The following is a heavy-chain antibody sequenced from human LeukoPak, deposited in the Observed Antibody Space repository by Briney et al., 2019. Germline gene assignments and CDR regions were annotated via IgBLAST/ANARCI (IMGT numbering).Heavy chain of an antibody. CDR1: GYTFTSYG. V-gene: IGHV1-18*01. Sequence: GASVKVSCKASGYTFTSYGISWVRQAPGQGLEWMGWISAYNGNTNYAQKLQGRVTMTTGTSTSTAYMELRSLRSDDTAVYYCARDPHLRINTDGEDYYYGMDVWGQGTTVTVSS. CDR3: ARDPHLRINTDGEDYYYGMDV. J-gene: IGHJ6*02. D-gene: IGHD3-10*01. CDR2: ISAYNGNT.